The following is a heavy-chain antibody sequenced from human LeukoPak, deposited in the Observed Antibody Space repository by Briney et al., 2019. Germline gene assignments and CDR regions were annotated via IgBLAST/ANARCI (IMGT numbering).Heavy chain of an antibody. CDR3: AREGSGQYYFDY. CDR2: IYSGGST. D-gene: IGHD2-15*01. V-gene: IGHV3-53*01. J-gene: IGHJ4*02. Sequence: GGSLRLSCAASGFTVSSNYMSWVRQAPGKGLEWVSVIYSGGSTYYADSVKGRFTISRDNSKNTLYLQMNSLRAEDTAVYYCAREGSGQYYFDYWGQGTLVTVSS. CDR1: GFTVSSNY.